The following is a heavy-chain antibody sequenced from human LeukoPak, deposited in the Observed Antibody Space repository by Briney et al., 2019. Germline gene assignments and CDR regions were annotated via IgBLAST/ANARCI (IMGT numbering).Heavy chain of an antibody. J-gene: IGHJ5*02. CDR3: ARDSYYGSGSYSDP. D-gene: IGHD3-10*01. CDR2: ISSSSSYV. CDR1: GFTFSSYS. V-gene: IGHV3-21*01. Sequence: GGSLRLSCAASGFTFSSYSMNWVRQAPGKGLEWVSSISSSSSYVYYADSVKGRFTVSRDNAKNSLYLQMNSLRAEDTAVYYCARDSYYGSGSYSDPWGQGTLVAVSS.